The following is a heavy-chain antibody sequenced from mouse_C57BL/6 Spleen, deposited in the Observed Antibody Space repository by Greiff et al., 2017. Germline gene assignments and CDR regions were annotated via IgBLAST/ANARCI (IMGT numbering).Heavy chain of an antibody. CDR2: ISSGSSTI. CDR3: AGGQLRLWFAY. J-gene: IGHJ3*01. CDR1: GFTFSDYG. V-gene: IGHV5-17*01. Sequence: EVKLVESGGGLVKPGGSLKLSCAASGFTFSDYGMHWVRQAPEKGLEWVAYISSGSSTIYYADTVKGRFTISRANAKNTLFLQMTSLRSEDTAMYYCAGGQLRLWFAYWGQGTLVTVSA. D-gene: IGHD3-2*02.